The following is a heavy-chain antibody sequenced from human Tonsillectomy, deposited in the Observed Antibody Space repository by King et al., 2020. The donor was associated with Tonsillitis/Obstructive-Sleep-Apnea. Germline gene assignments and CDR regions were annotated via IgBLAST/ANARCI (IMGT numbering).Heavy chain of an antibody. CDR2: VYPGDSDT. Sequence: QLVQSGAEVKKPGESLKISCKGSGYSFSNYWIGWVRQMPGKDLEWMGSVYPGDSDTRYSPPFQAQVTISADKSISPAYLQWGSLKASDTAMYYCARSKPTVTTKRSYYMDVWAKGTTVTVSS. CDR3: ARSKPTVTTKRSYYMDV. V-gene: IGHV5-51*01. J-gene: IGHJ6*03. CDR1: GYSFSNYW. D-gene: IGHD4-11*01.